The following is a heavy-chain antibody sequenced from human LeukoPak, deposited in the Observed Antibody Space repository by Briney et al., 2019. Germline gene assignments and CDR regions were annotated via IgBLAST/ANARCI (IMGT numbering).Heavy chain of an antibody. V-gene: IGHV3-33*08. CDR3: ARDRRRLLWFGELLYDY. CDR1: GFTFSSYG. CDR2: IWYDGSNK. D-gene: IGHD3-10*01. J-gene: IGHJ4*02. Sequence: GGSLRLSCAASGFTFSSYGMHWVRQAPGKGLEWVAVIWYDGSNKYYADSVKGRFTISRDNSKNTLYLQMNSLRAEDTAVYYCARDRRRLLWFGELLYDYWGQGTLVTVSS.